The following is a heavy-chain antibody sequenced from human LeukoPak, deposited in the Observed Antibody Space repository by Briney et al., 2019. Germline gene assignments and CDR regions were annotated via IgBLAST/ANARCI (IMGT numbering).Heavy chain of an antibody. CDR3: ARHQDSSGLRFFDC. Sequence: PSETLSLTCAVYGGSFSGYYWSWIRQPPGKGLEWIGSIYYSGSTYYNPSLKSRVTISVDTSKNQFSLKLSSVTAADTAVYSCARHQDSSGLRFFDCWGQGTLVTVSS. CDR1: GGSFSGYY. V-gene: IGHV4-34*01. CDR2: IYYSGST. J-gene: IGHJ4*02. D-gene: IGHD6-19*01.